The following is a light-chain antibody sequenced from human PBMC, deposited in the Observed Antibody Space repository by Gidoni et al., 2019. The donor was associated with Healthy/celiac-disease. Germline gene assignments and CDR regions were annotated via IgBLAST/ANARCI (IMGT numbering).Light chain of an antibody. CDR2: WAS. J-gene: IGKJ1*01. Sequence: DIVMTQSPDSLAVSLGERATIYCKSSQSVLYSSNNKNYLAWYQQKPGQPPKLLIYWASTRESGVPDRFSGSGSGTDFTLTISSLQAEDVAVYYCQQYYSSPWTFXQXTKVEIK. V-gene: IGKV4-1*01. CDR3: QQYYSSPWT. CDR1: QSVLYSSNNKNY.